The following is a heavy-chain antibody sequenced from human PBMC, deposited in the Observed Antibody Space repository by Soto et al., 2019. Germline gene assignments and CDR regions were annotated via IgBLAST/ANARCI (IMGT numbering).Heavy chain of an antibody. CDR1: GYTFTSYG. CDR3: ARGAENIYTTMTTVTPISL. V-gene: IGHV1-18*01. D-gene: IGHD4-4*01. J-gene: IGHJ4*02. Sequence: ASVKVSCKASGYTFTSYGISWVRQAPGQGLEWMGWISAYNGNTNYAQKLQGRVTMTTDTSTSTAYMELRSLRSDDTAVYYCARGAENIYTTMTTVTPISLWGQGTLVTVSS. CDR2: ISAYNGNT.